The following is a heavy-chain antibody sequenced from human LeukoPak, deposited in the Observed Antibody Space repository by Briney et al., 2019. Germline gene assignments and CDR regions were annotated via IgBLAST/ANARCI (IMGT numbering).Heavy chain of an antibody. CDR3: AKDPSSWYRFDY. J-gene: IGHJ4*02. CDR1: GFSFSTYA. Sequence: PGGSLRLSCAASGFSFSTYAMTWVRQAPGKGLEWVSGISNSGGRTYYAESVKGRFTISRDNSKNTLYLQMNSLRAEDTAVYYCAKDPSSWYRFDYWGQGTLVTVSS. V-gene: IGHV3-23*01. CDR2: ISNSGGRT. D-gene: IGHD6-13*01.